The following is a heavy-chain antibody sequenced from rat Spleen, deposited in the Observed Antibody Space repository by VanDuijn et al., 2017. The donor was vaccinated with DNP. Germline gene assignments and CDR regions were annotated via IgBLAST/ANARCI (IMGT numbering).Heavy chain of an antibody. CDR1: GFSLTSNS. D-gene: IGHD1-11*01. CDR3: TRYGEYTALDA. CDR2: ISSGGIT. V-gene: IGHV2-6*01. J-gene: IGHJ4*01. Sequence: QVQLKESGPGLVQPSQTLSLACTVSGFSLTSNSIHWVRQPPGKALDWIAAISSGGITFYNSGLKSRLSISRDTSKSQVFLKMSSLQTEDTAIYYCTRYGEYTALDAWGQGTSVTVSS.